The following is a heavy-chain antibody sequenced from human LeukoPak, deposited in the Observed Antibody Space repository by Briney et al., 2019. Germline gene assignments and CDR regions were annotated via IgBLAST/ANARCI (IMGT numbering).Heavy chain of an antibody. Sequence: PSETLSLTCTVSGGSISSYYWSWIRQPPGKGLEWIGYIYHSGSTYYNPSLKSRVTISVDRSKNQFSLKLSSVTAADTAVYYCARGSPYDYVWGSYRPIFFDYWGQGTLVTVSS. CDR2: IYHSGST. CDR3: ARGSPYDYVWGSYRPIFFDY. J-gene: IGHJ4*02. V-gene: IGHV4-59*12. CDR1: GGSISSYY. D-gene: IGHD3-16*02.